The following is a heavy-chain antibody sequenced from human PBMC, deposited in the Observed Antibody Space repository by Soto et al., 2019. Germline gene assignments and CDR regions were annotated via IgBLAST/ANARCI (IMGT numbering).Heavy chain of an antibody. CDR1: GYTFTSYG. Sequence: QVQLVQSGAEVKKPGASVKVSCKASGYTFTSYGISWVRQAPGQGLEWMGWISAYNGNANYAQKLQDRVTMTTDTSTSTAYMELRSLRSDDTAVYYCARDLHYYDTSGYPSGYWGQGTLVTVSS. CDR2: ISAYNGNA. CDR3: ARDLHYYDTSGYPSGY. J-gene: IGHJ4*02. D-gene: IGHD3-22*01. V-gene: IGHV1-18*01.